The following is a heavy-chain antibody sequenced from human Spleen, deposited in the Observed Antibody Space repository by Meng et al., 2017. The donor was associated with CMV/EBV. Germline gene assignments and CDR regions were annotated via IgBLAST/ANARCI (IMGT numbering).Heavy chain of an antibody. J-gene: IGHJ4*02. CDR3: AKAKARFGELLSPLDY. D-gene: IGHD3-10*01. Sequence: GESLKISCAASGFVFTSFAMGWVRQAPGMGLEWVSAISGSGSSTYYADSVKGRFTISRDTSKKTLYLQMDSLRAEDTALYYCAKAKARFGELLSPLDYWGQGTLVTVSS. CDR1: GFVFTSFA. V-gene: IGHV3-23*01. CDR2: ISGSGSST.